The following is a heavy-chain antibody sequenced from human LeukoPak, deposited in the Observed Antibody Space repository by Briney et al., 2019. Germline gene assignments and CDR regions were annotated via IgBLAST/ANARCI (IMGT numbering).Heavy chain of an antibody. CDR2: INPSGGST. V-gene: IGHV1-46*01. CDR3: ATLYYDSSGYYNSFDY. J-gene: IGHJ4*02. D-gene: IGHD3-22*01. Sequence: ASVKVSCKASGYTFTTYYMHWVRQAPGQGLEWMGIINPSGGSTSYAQKFQGRVTMTRDTSTSTVYMELSSLRSEDTAVYYCATLYYDSSGYYNSFDYWGQGTLVTVSS. CDR1: GYTFTTYY.